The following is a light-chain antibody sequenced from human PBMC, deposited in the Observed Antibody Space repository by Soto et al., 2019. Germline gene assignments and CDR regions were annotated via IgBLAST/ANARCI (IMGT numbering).Light chain of an antibody. V-gene: IGLV2-14*01. CDR1: SSDVGAYNY. Sequence: QSALTQPASVSGSPGQSITISCTGTSSDVGAYNYVSWYQQHPGKAPKLMIYDVSNRPSGVSNRFSGSKSGNTASLTISGLQAEDEADYYCNSYTTTGTLAVFGGGTKVTVL. J-gene: IGLJ2*01. CDR2: DVS. CDR3: NSYTTTGTLAV.